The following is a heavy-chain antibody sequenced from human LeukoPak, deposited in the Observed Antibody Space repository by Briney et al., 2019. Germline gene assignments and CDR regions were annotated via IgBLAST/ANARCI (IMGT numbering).Heavy chain of an antibody. J-gene: IGHJ4*02. D-gene: IGHD3-10*01. V-gene: IGHV3-30*04. Sequence: GGSLRLSCAASGFTFSSYAMHWVRQAPGKGLEWVAVISYDGSNKYYADSVKGRFTISRDNAKNSLYLQMNSLRAEDTAMYYCARDSVTMLRGPGDYWGQGTLVTVSS. CDR3: ARDSVTMLRGPGDY. CDR2: ISYDGSNK. CDR1: GFTFSSYA.